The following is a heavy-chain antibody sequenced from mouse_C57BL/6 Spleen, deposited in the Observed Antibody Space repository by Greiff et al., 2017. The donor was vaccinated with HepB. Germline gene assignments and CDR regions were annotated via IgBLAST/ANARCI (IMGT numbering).Heavy chain of an antibody. D-gene: IGHD1-1*01. CDR2: ISSGSSTI. J-gene: IGHJ2*01. V-gene: IGHV5-17*01. Sequence: EVMLVESGGGLVKPGGSLKLSCAASGFTFSDYGMHWVRQAPEKGLEWVAYISSGSSTIYYADTVKGRFTISRDNAKNTLFLQMTSLRSEDTAMYYCARTGFTTVVADYWGQGTTLTVSS. CDR3: ARTGFTTVVADY. CDR1: GFTFSDYG.